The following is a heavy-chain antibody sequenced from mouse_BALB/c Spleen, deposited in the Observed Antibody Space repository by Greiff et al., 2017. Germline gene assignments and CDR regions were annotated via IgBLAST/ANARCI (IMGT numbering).Heavy chain of an antibody. Sequence: VQLKESGPELVKPGASVKMSCKASGYTFTSYVMHWVKQKPGQGLEWIGYINPYNDGTKYNEKFKGKATLTSDKSSSTAYMELSSLTSEDSAVYYCARSIYYGYDGGYYAMDYWGQGTSVTVSS. CDR2: INPYNDGT. J-gene: IGHJ4*01. V-gene: IGHV1-14*01. CDR3: ARSIYYGYDGGYYAMDY. CDR1: GYTFTSYV. D-gene: IGHD2-2*01.